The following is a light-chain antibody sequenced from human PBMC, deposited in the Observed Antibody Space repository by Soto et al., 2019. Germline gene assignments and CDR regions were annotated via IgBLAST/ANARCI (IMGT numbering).Light chain of an antibody. J-gene: IGLJ3*02. Sequence: QSALTQPASVSGSPGQSITSSCTASSSDVGTYDLVSWYQHHPGAAPKLMIYEATRRPSGISNRFSGSKSGNTASLTISGLQAEDEADYDSCSFAGSTSGVFGGGTKLTVL. CDR1: SSDVGTYDL. CDR2: EAT. V-gene: IGLV2-23*01. CDR3: CSFAGSTSGV.